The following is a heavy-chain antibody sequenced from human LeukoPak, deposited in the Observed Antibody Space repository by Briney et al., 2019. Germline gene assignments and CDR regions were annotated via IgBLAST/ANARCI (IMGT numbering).Heavy chain of an antibody. Sequence: SETLSLTCTVSGGSISSYYWSWIRQPPGKGLEWIGYIYYSGSTNYNPSLKSRVTISIDTSKNQFSLRLSSVTAADTAVYYCARGAAGYSYGWGQGTLVTVSS. V-gene: IGHV4-59*01. CDR2: IYYSGST. D-gene: IGHD5-18*01. J-gene: IGHJ4*02. CDR3: ARGAAGYSYG. CDR1: GGSISSYY.